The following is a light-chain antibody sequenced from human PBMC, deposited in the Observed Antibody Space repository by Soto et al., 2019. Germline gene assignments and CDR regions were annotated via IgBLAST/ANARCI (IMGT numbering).Light chain of an antibody. CDR3: GTWDSSLTAGV. J-gene: IGLJ3*02. Sequence: QSVLTQPPSVSAARGQTVIISCSGSSSNIGNNYVYWYQQLPGTAPKLLIFDNNRRPSGIPDRFAGSKSGTSATLGITGLQTGDEGDYYCGTWDSSLTAGVFGGGTKLTVL. V-gene: IGLV1-51*01. CDR1: SSNIGNNY. CDR2: DNN.